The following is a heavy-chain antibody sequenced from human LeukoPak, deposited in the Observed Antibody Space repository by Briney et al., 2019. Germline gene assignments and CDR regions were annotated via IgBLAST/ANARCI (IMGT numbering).Heavy chain of an antibody. D-gene: IGHD1-26*01. CDR3: ARDGPSIVGATMDY. CDR2: INPNSGGT. CDR1: GYTFTGYY. Sequence: ASVKVSCKASGYTFTGYYMHWVRHAPGQGLEWMGWINPNSGGTNYAQKFQGRVTMTRDTSISTAYMELSRLRSDDTAVYYCARDGPSIVGATMDYWGQGTLVTVSS. V-gene: IGHV1-2*02. J-gene: IGHJ4*02.